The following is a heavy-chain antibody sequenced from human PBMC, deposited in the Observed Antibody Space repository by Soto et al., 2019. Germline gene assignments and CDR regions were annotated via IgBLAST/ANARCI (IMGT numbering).Heavy chain of an antibody. CDR2: IYYSGST. J-gene: IGHJ4*02. V-gene: IGHV4-59*01. CDR3: ARDSYNFDD. D-gene: IGHD5-18*01. CDR1: GGSIRSYY. Sequence: SETLSHTCSVSGGSIRSYYWSWIRQPPGKGLEWIGYIYYSGSTDYNPSLKSRVTISVDTSNNQFSLKLRSVTAADTAVYYCARDSYNFDDWGQGILVTVSS.